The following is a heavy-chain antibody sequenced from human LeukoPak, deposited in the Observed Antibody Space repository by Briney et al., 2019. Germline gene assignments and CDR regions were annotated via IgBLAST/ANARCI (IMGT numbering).Heavy chain of an antibody. CDR2: IYYSGST. J-gene: IGHJ4*02. CDR1: GGSISSSSYN. D-gene: IGHD3-9*01. V-gene: IGHV4-39*01. Sequence: PSETLSLTCTVSGGSISSSSYNWGWIRQPPGKGLEWIGSIYYSGSTYYNPSLKSRVTISVDTSKNQFSLRLSSVTAADTAVYYCAKQRYFDWLLDYWGQGTLVTVSS. CDR3: AKQRYFDWLLDY.